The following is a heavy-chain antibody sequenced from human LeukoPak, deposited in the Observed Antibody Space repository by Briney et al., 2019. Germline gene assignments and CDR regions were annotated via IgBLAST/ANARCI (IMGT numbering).Heavy chain of an antibody. J-gene: IGHJ4*02. CDR2: ISGGGSST. CDR1: GFTFSSYV. V-gene: IGHV3-23*01. D-gene: IGHD4-17*01. CDR3: AKDGYGVLDY. Sequence: GGSLRLSCTASGFTFSSYVMSWVRQAPGKGLEWVSDISGGGSSTHYADSVKGRFTISRENSQNTLYLQMNSLRAEDTAVYYCAKDGYGVLDYWGQGTLVTVSS.